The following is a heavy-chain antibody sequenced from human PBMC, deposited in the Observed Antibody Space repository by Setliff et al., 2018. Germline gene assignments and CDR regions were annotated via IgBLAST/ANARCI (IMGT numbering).Heavy chain of an antibody. CDR3: ARGGPTLTISRVLVVSSFDP. Sequence: SETLSLTCAVYGGSFSGYYWSWIRQPPGKGLEWIGEINHSGSTKYNPSLKSRVTISVDTSKNQFSLKLSSVTAADTATYYCARGGPTLTISRVLVVSSFDPWGQGSQVTVSS. CDR1: GGSFSGYY. CDR2: INHSGST. J-gene: IGHJ5*02. V-gene: IGHV4-34*01. D-gene: IGHD3-3*01.